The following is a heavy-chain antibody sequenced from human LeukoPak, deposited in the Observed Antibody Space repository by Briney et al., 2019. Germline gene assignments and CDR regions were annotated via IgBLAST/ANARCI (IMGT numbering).Heavy chain of an antibody. CDR1: GYTFINYG. CDR3: ASGIAVAGGNYYMDV. D-gene: IGHD6-19*01. J-gene: IGHJ6*03. Sequence: ASVKVSCKASGYTFINYGISWVRQAPGQGLEWMGWISPYNGNTKYLQKFQGRVTMTTDTSTSTAYMELSSLRSEDTAVYYCASGIAVAGGNYYMDVWGKGTTVTVSS. CDR2: ISPYNGNT. V-gene: IGHV1-18*01.